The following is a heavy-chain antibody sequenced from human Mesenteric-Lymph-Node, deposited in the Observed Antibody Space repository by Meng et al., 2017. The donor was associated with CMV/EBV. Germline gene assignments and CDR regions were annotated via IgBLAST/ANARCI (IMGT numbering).Heavy chain of an antibody. Sequence: GESLKISCAASGFTVSSNYMSWVRQAPGKGLEWVSSIQSSGSIYQPDSVKGRFTISRDNTKNSLYLQMNSLRVEDTAIYYCARDRLEGSYSGPGYWGQGTLVTVSS. CDR3: ARDRLEGSYSGPGY. CDR1: GFTVSSNY. V-gene: IGHV3-69-1*01. CDR2: IQSSGSI. D-gene: IGHD1-26*01. J-gene: IGHJ4*02.